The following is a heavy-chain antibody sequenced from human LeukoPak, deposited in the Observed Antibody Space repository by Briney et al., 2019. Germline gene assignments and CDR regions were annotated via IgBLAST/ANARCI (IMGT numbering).Heavy chain of an antibody. CDR3: ARDEKRITVFGVRYYYMEV. J-gene: IGHJ6*03. Sequence: SETLSLTCAVFGGSFSGYFWSWIRQPPGKGLEWIGEINESGSTNYNPSLKSRVTISIDTSKNHFSLKLSSVTAADTAIYYCARDEKRITVFGVRYYYMEVWGKGTTVTVSS. D-gene: IGHD3-3*01. V-gene: IGHV4-34*01. CDR2: INESGST. CDR1: GGSFSGYF.